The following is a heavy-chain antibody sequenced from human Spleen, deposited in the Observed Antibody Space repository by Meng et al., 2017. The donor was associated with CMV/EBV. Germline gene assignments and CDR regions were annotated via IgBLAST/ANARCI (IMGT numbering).Heavy chain of an antibody. V-gene: IGHV3-20*04. J-gene: IGHJ4*02. D-gene: IGHD2-2*01. CDR2: INWNGGST. CDR1: GFIFDDYG. Sequence: GGSLRLSCAASGFIFDDYGMSWVRQAPGKGLECVSVINWNGGSTGYADSVKGRFTISRDNAKNSLYLQMNSLRAEDTALYYCARVLGYCTSTSCSGGGVYWGQGTLVTVSS. CDR3: ARVLGYCTSTSCSGGGVY.